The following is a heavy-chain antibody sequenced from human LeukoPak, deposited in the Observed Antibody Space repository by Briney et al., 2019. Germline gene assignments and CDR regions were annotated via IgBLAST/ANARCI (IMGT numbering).Heavy chain of an antibody. CDR1: GYTFTNYD. CDR2: MNPNSGNT. CDR3: AREGFDY. V-gene: IGHV1-8*03. J-gene: IGHJ4*02. Sequence: ASVKVSCKASGYTFTNYDINWVRQAAGQGLEWMGYMNPNSGNTGYAQKFQGRVTITKNTSISTAYMELSSLRSEDTAVYYCAREGFDYWRQGTLVTVSS.